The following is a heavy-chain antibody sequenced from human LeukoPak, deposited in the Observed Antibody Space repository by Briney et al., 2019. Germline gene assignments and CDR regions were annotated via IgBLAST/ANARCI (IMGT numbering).Heavy chain of an antibody. CDR2: ISAYNGNT. D-gene: IGHD5-12*01. Sequence: ASVKVSCKASGGTFNSFAISWVRQAPGQGLEWMGWISAYNGNTNYAQKLQGRVTMTTDTSTSTAYMELRSLRSDDTTVYYCARGPYSGYDSVDYFDYWGQGTLVTVSS. CDR1: GGTFNSFA. J-gene: IGHJ4*02. V-gene: IGHV1-18*01. CDR3: ARGPYSGYDSVDYFDY.